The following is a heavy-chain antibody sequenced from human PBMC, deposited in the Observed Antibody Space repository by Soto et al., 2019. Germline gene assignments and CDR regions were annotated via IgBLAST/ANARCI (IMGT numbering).Heavy chain of an antibody. J-gene: IGHJ6*02. CDR3: AREHDIVVVVAAESTPRDHYGMLA. D-gene: IGHD2-15*01. Sequence: ASVKVSCKASGYTFTGYYMHWVRQAPGQGLEWMGWINPNSGGTNYAQKFQGWVTMTRDTSISTAYMELSRLRSDDTAVYYCAREHDIVVVVAAESTPRDHYGMLARRQGTPVTSP. CDR2: INPNSGGT. CDR1: GYTFTGYY. V-gene: IGHV1-2*04.